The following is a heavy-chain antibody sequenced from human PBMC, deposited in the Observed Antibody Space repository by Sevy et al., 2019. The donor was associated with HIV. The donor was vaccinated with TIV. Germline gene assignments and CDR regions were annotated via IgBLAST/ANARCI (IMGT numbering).Heavy chain of an antibody. Sequence: SETLSLTCTVSGGSISSSSYYWGWIRQPPGKGLEWIGSIYYSGSTCYNPSLKSRVTISVDTSKNQFSLKLSSVTAADTAVYYCARLDSSNVDYWGQGTLVTVSS. CDR3: ARLDSSNVDY. J-gene: IGHJ4*02. V-gene: IGHV4-39*01. D-gene: IGHD6-13*01. CDR1: GGSISSSSYY. CDR2: IYYSGST.